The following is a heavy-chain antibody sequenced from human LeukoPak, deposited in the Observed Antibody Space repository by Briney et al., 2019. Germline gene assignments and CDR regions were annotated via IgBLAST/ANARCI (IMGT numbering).Heavy chain of an antibody. CDR3: AKNGGDSYGTGHFDY. J-gene: IGHJ4*02. D-gene: IGHD2-21*02. V-gene: IGHV3-23*01. CDR2: IGGRGDNT. CDR1: GFTFSSYA. Sequence: GGSLRLSCAASGFTFSSYAMTWVRQAPGKGLGWVSAIGGRGDNTYYAGSVRGRFTISRDNSKSTLYLQMNSLRAEDTAIYYCAKNGGDSYGTGHFDYWGQGTLVTVSS.